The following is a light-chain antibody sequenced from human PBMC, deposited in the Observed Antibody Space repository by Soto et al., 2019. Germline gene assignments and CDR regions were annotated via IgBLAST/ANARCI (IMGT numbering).Light chain of an antibody. CDR3: AAWDAGVSGPA. J-gene: IGLJ2*01. Sequence: QSVLTQPPSASGTPGQRVTISCSGSSSNIGSKYVYWYQQPPGTAPKLLMYRNNQRPSGVPDRFSGSKSGTSASLAISGLRSEDEADYYCAAWDAGVSGPAFGGGTKVTVL. CDR1: SSNIGSKY. CDR2: RNN. V-gene: IGLV1-47*01.